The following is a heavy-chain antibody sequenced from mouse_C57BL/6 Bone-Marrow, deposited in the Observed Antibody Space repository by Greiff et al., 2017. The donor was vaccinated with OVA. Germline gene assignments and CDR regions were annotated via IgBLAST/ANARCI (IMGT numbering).Heavy chain of an antibody. CDR1: GYSFTGYY. Sequence: EVQLQQSGPELVKPGASVQISCKASGYSFTGYYMNWVKQSPEKSLEWIGEINPSTGGTTYNQKFKAKATLTVDKSSSTAYMQLKSLTSEDSAVYYCARSDYYGSPYFDYWGQGTTLTVSA. CDR3: ARSDYYGSPYFDY. CDR2: INPSTGGT. J-gene: IGHJ2*01. V-gene: IGHV1-42*01. D-gene: IGHD1-1*01.